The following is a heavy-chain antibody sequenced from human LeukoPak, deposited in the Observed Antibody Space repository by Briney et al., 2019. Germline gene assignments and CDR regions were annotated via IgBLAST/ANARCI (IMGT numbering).Heavy chain of an antibody. Sequence: PGGSLRLSCAASGFTFSSYSMNWVRQAPGKGLEWVSYISSSTIYYADSVKGRFTISRDNAKNSLYLQMNSLRDEDTAVYYCARSMVRGGYAFDIWGQGTMVTVSS. D-gene: IGHD3-10*01. CDR2: ISSSTI. V-gene: IGHV3-48*02. CDR3: ARSMVRGGYAFDI. CDR1: GFTFSSYS. J-gene: IGHJ3*02.